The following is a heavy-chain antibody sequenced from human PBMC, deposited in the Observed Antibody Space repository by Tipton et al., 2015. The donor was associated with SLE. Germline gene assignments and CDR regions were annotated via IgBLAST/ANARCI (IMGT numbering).Heavy chain of an antibody. CDR2: INSDGSST. V-gene: IGHV3-74*01. J-gene: IGHJ4*02. D-gene: IGHD3-3*01. Sequence: SLRLSCAASGFTFSSYWMHWVRQAPGKGLVWVSRINSDGSSTSYADSVKGRFTISRDNAKNTLYLQMNSLRAEDTAVYYCAGNYDFWSGSGYFDYWGQGTLVTVSS. CDR3: AGNYDFWSGSGYFDY. CDR1: GFTFSSYW.